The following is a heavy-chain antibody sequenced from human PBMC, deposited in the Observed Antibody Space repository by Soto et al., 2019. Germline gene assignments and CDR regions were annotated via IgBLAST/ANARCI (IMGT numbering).Heavy chain of an antibody. CDR2: ISGSGDST. J-gene: IGHJ4*02. D-gene: IGHD6-13*01. Sequence: EVQLLDSGGGLVQPGGSLRRSCAASGFTFSSYAMNWVRQAPGKGLGWVSVISGSGDSTYYADSVKGRFTISRDNSKNTLYLQMNSLRAEDTAVYYCARRGPGTGFDYWGQGTLVTVSS. V-gene: IGHV3-23*01. CDR3: ARRGPGTGFDY. CDR1: GFTFSSYA.